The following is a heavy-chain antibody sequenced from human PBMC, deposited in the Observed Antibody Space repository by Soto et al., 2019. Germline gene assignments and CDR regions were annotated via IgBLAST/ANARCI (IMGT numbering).Heavy chain of an antibody. J-gene: IGHJ4*02. V-gene: IGHV1-58*02. CDR2: INAGSGNT. D-gene: IGHD6-19*01. CDR3: AADLVAGSRGLPGY. CDR1: GYTFTSYA. Sequence: SVKVSCKASGYTFTSYAMHWVRQAPGQRLEWMGWINAGSGNTNYAQKFQERVTITRDMSTSTAYMELSSLRSEDTAVYYCAADLVAGSRGLPGYWGQGTLVTVSS.